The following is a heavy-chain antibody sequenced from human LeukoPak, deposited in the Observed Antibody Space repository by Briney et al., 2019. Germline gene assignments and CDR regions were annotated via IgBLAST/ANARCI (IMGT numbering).Heavy chain of an antibody. CDR1: GGTFSSYA. J-gene: IGHJ4*02. CDR3: ARDQLEGYCSSTSCYTIDY. Sequence: ASVTVSCKASGGTFSSYAISWVRQAPGQGLEWMGRIIPILGIANYAQKFQGRVTITADKSTSTAYMELSSLRSEDTAVYYCARDQLEGYCSSTSCYTIDYWGQGTLVTVSS. CDR2: IIPILGIA. V-gene: IGHV1-69*04. D-gene: IGHD2-2*02.